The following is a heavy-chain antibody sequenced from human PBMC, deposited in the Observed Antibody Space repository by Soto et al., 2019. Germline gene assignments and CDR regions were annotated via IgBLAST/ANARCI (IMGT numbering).Heavy chain of an antibody. CDR3: AKPDPELHSSSSSGPAYYYYGMDV. Sequence: GGSLRLSCAASGFTFSSYGMHWVRQAPGKGLEWVAVISYDGSNKYYADSVKGRFTISRDNSKNTLYLQMNSLRAEDKAVYYCAKPDPELHSSSSSGPAYYYYGMDVWGQGTTVTVSS. D-gene: IGHD6-6*01. CDR1: GFTFSSYG. CDR2: ISYDGSNK. J-gene: IGHJ6*02. V-gene: IGHV3-30*18.